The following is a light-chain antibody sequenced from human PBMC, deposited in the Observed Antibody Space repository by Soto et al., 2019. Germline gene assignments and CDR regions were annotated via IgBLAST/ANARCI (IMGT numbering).Light chain of an antibody. J-gene: IGKJ1*01. Sequence: DIQMTQSPSTLSASVGDRVTITCRASQSIGGWLAWYQQRPGKAPRLLIYDASSVESGVPSRFSGSRSGTKFTLAISSLQPEDFAVYYCAQYGSSPRTFGQGTKVEV. CDR1: QSIGGW. V-gene: IGKV1-5*01. CDR3: AQYGSSPRT. CDR2: DAS.